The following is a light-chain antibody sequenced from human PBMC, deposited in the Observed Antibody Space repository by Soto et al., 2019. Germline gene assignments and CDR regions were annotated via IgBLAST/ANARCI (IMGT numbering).Light chain of an antibody. V-gene: IGKV1-27*01. CDR1: QGISNY. CDR3: HKYNHAPT. CDR2: AAS. Sequence: DIQMTQSPSSLSASVGDIVTITCRASQGISNYLAWYQHKPGKVPELLIYAASTLQSGGPSRFSGSGSGTDFSLTISSLQPEDVATYYCHKYNHAPTFGGGTKVEIK. J-gene: IGKJ4*01.